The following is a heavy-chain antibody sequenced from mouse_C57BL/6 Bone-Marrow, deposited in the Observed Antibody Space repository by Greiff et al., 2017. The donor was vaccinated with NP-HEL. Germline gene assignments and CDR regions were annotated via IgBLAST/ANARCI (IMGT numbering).Heavy chain of an antibody. J-gene: IGHJ3*01. V-gene: IGHV1-59*01. D-gene: IGHD2-5*01. CDR2: IDPSDSYT. CDR1: GYTFTSYW. CDR3: ARGGYSNYVFAY. Sequence: QVQLQQPGAELVRPGTSVKLSCKASGYTFTSYWMHWVKQRPGQGLEWIGVIDPSDSYTNYNQKFKGKATLTVDTSSSTAYMQLSSLTSEDSAVYYFARGGYSNYVFAYWGQGTLVTVSA.